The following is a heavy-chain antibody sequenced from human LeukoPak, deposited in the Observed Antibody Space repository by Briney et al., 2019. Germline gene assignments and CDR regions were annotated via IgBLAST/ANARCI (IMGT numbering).Heavy chain of an antibody. V-gene: IGHV3-48*03. J-gene: IGHJ4*02. CDR1: GFTFRSYE. CDR2: ISTGGSPI. CDR3: ARETSRVDC. Sequence: AGGSLRPSCGASGFTFRSYEMNWVRQAPGKGLEWVSYISTGGSPIYYADSVKGRFTISRDNANNSLYLQMNSLRAEDTAVYYCARETSRVDCWGQGTLVTVSS.